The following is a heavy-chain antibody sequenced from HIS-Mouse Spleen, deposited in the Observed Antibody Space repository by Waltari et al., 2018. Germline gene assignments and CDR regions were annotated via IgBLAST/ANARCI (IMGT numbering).Heavy chain of an antibody. CDR3: ARGRSPATVTIGYYFDY. J-gene: IGHJ4*02. V-gene: IGHV4-34*01. CDR2: INHSGST. D-gene: IGHD4-17*01. CDR1: GGSFRGYY. Sequence: QVQLQQWGAGLLKPSETLSLTCAVSGGSFRGYYWSWIRRPPGKGLEWIGEINHSGSTNYNPSLKSRVTISVDTSKNQFSLELSSVTAADTAVYYCARGRSPATVTIGYYFDYWGQGTLVTVSS.